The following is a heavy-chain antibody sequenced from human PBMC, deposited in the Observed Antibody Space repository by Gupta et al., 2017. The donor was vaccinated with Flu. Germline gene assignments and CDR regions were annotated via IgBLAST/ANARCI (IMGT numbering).Heavy chain of an antibody. D-gene: IGHD2-2*01. CDR2: MNPNSGNT. Sequence: INWVRQATGQGLEWMGWMNPNSGNTDYAQKFQGRVTMTRNTSISTAYMELSSLRSEDTAVYYCAREYCSSTSCYYHWYFDLWGRGTLVTVSS. CDR3: AREYCSSTSCYYHWYFDL. V-gene: IGHV1-8*01. J-gene: IGHJ2*01.